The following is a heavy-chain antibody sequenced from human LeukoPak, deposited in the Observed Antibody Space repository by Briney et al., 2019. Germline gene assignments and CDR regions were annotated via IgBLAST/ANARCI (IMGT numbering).Heavy chain of an antibody. Sequence: APVKVSCKVSGYTLTELSMHWVRQAPGKGLEWMGGFDPEDGETIYAQKFQGRVTMTEDTSTDTAYMELSSLRSEDTAVYYCATYLLAAAGDADYWGQGTLVTVSS. CDR2: FDPEDGET. J-gene: IGHJ4*02. CDR3: ATYLLAAAGDADY. D-gene: IGHD6-13*01. V-gene: IGHV1-24*01. CDR1: GYTLTELS.